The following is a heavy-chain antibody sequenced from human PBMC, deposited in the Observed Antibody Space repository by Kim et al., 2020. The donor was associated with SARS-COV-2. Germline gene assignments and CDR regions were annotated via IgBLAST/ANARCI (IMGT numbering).Heavy chain of an antibody. Sequence: GGSLRLSCAASGFTFSSYAMHWVRQAPGKGLEWVAVISYDGSNKYYVDSVKGRFTISRDNSKNTLYLQMNSLRAEDTAVYYCARDFYDFWSGYYIGYYYYGMDVWGQGPTVTVSS. J-gene: IGHJ6*02. CDR3: ARDFYDFWSGYYIGYYYYGMDV. D-gene: IGHD3-3*01. V-gene: IGHV3-30*04. CDR2: ISYDGSNK. CDR1: GFTFSSYA.